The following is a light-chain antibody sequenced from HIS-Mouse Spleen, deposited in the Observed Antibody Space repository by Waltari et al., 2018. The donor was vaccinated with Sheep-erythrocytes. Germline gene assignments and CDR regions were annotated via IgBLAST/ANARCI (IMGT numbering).Light chain of an antibody. V-gene: IGKV1-39*01. J-gene: IGKJ1*01. Sequence: DIQMTQSPSSLSASVGDRVTITCRASQSISSYLNWYQQKPGKAPKLLIYAASSLQSGVPSRFSGNGSWTDFTLTISSLQPEDFATYYCQQSYSTPRTFGQGTKVEIK. CDR3: QQSYSTPRT. CDR1: QSISSY. CDR2: AAS.